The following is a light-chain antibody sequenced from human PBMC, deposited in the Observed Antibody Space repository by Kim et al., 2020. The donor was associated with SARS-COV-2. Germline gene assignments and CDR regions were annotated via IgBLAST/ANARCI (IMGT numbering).Light chain of an antibody. CDR3: QTWGAGIRV. V-gene: IGLV4-69*02. CDR1: SGHSTYA. Sequence: QLVLTQSPSASASLGASVKLTCTLSSGHSTYAIAWHQQQPEKGPRYLMNLNSDGSHSKGDGIPDRFSGSSSGAERYLTISSLPSEDEADYYCQTWGAGIRVFGGGTQLTVL. CDR2: LNSDGSH. J-gene: IGLJ3*02.